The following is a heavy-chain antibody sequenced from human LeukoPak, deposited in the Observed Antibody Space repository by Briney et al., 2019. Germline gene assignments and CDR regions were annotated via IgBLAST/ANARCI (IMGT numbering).Heavy chain of an antibody. CDR1: GFTFSDYA. CDR3: AREYCSVSRCQGFFDY. V-gene: IGHV3-9*01. CDR2: ITWDGRAT. D-gene: IGHD2-15*01. Sequence: GRSLRLSCAASGFTFSDYAMHWVRLAPGKGLEWVSGITWDGRATGYEDSVKGRFTISRDSAKKSLYLQMNSLRTEDTAFYYCAREYCSVSRCQGFFDYWGQGTLVTVSS. J-gene: IGHJ4*02.